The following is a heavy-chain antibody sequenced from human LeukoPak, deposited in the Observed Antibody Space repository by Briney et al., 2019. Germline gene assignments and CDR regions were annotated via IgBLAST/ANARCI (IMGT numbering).Heavy chain of an antibody. Sequence: GGSLRLSCAASGFTFSSYGMNWVRQAPGKGLEWVSAISGGGSSTYYADSVKGRFTISRDNSKNTLYLQMNSLRAEDTAVYYCAKRNYDILTGYQKPYDYWGQGTLVTVSS. D-gene: IGHD3-9*01. CDR3: AKRNYDILTGYQKPYDY. V-gene: IGHV3-23*01. CDR2: ISGGGSST. J-gene: IGHJ4*02. CDR1: GFTFSSYG.